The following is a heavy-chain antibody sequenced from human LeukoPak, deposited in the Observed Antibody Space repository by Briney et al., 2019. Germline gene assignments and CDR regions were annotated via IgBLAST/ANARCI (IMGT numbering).Heavy chain of an antibody. CDR2: ISGSGGST. D-gene: IGHD3-22*01. Sequence: GGSLRLSCAASGFTFSSYWMSWVRQAPGKGLEWVSAISGSGGSTYYADSVKGRFTISRDNSKNTLYLQMNSLRAEDTAVYYCAKDGYYDSSGYSDYWGQGTLVTVSS. V-gene: IGHV3-23*01. J-gene: IGHJ4*02. CDR3: AKDGYYDSSGYSDY. CDR1: GFTFSSYW.